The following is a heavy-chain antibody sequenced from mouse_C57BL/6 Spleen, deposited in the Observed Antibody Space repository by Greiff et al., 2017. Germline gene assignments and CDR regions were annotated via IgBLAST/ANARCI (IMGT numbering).Heavy chain of an antibody. Sequence: QVQLQQPGAELVKPGASVKLSCKASGYTFTSYWMHWVKQRPGQGLEWIGEIDPSDSYTNYNQKFKGKATLTVDTSSSTAYMQLSSLTSEDSAVYYCARGGTGTRYWGQGTTLTVSS. V-gene: IGHV1-50*01. D-gene: IGHD4-1*01. CDR2: IDPSDSYT. CDR3: ARGGTGTRY. J-gene: IGHJ2*01. CDR1: GYTFTSYW.